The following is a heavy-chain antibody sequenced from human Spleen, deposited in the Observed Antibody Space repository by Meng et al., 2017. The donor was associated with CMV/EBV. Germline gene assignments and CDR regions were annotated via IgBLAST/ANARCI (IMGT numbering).Heavy chain of an antibody. CDR1: GSSISSTHW. J-gene: IGHJ4*02. Sequence: QVQVHESGPGLVKHSETLSLTCAVSGSSISSTHWWGWIRQPQGKGLEWIGYIYYSGSTSYNPSLKSRVTMSVDTSKNQFSLNLNSVTAVDTAVYYCARNVPGTSAYYDWGQGTLVTVSS. D-gene: IGHD3-22*01. V-gene: IGHV4-28*01. CDR2: IYYSGST. CDR3: ARNVPGTSAYYD.